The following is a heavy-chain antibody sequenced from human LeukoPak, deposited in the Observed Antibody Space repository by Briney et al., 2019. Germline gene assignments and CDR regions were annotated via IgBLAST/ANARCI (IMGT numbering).Heavy chain of an antibody. CDR1: GFTFSSYA. CDR3: AAETPWFDP. Sequence: GGSLRLSCAASGFTFSSYAMSWVRQAPGKGLEWVSVISGSGSTTHYADSVKGRFTISRDNSKTTLYLQMNSLRVEDTAVYYCAAETPWFDPWGQGTLVTVSA. J-gene: IGHJ5*02. CDR2: ISGSGSTT. V-gene: IGHV3-23*01.